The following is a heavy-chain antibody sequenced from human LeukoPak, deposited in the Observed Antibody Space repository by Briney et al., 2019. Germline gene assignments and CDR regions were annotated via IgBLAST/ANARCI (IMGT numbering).Heavy chain of an antibody. D-gene: IGHD4-11*01. Sequence: GGSLRLSCAASGFTFSNYGMHWVRQAPGKGLEWVAVIWSDGTNTYYSDSVKGRFTISRVDSEKTVYLQMKSLRPDDSGVYYCARDAQRGFDYSNSLQYWGQGTPVTVST. V-gene: IGHV3-33*01. CDR2: IWSDGTNT. CDR3: ARDAQRGFDYSNSLQY. CDR1: GFTFSNYG. J-gene: IGHJ4*02.